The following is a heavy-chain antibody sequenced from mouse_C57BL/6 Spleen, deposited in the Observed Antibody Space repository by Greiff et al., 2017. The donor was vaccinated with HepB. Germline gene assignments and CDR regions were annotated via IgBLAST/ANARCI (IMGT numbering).Heavy chain of an antibody. CDR2: IYPGDGDT. V-gene: IGHV1-82*01. Sequence: QVQLQQPGPELVKPGASVKISCKASGYAFSSSWMNWVKQRPGKGLEWIGRIYPGDGDTNYNGKFKGKATLTADKSSSTAYMQLSSLTSEDSAVYFCASNWDWNYWGQGTTLTVSS. CDR1: GYAFSSSW. J-gene: IGHJ2*01. CDR3: ASNWDWNY. D-gene: IGHD4-1*02.